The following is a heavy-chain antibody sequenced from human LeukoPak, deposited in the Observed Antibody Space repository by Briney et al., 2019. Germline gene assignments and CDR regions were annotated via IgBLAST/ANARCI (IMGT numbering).Heavy chain of an antibody. CDR2: ISYDGSNK. V-gene: IGHV3-30-3*01. J-gene: IGHJ4*02. D-gene: IGHD6-19*01. CDR1: GFTFSSYA. Sequence: GGSLRLSCAASGFTFSSYAMHWVRQAPGKGLEWVAVISYDGSNKYYADSVKGRFTISRDNSKNTLYLQMNSLRAEDTAVYYCARNPYSSGWYFDYWGQGTLVTVST. CDR3: ARNPYSSGWYFDY.